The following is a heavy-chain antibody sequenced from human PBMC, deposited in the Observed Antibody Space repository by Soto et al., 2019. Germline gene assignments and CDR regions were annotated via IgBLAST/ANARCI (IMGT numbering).Heavy chain of an antibody. V-gene: IGHV4-59*08. D-gene: IGHD1-7*01. CDR1: GGSISSYY. CDR2: IYYSGST. Sequence: SETLSLTCTVSGGSISSYYWSWIRQPPGKGLEWIGYIYYSGSTNYNPSLKSRVTISVDTSKNQFSLKLSSVTAADTAVYYCARHYRTTFDYWGHGTLVTVSS. J-gene: IGHJ4*01. CDR3: ARHYRTTFDY.